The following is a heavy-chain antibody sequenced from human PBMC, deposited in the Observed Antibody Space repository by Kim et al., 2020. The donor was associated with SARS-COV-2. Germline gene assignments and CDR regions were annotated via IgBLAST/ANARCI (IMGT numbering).Heavy chain of an antibody. D-gene: IGHD5-18*01. V-gene: IGHV3-73*01. CDR3: TTPKSGYSYGF. Sequence: GGSLRLSCAASGFTFSGSAMHWVRQASGKGLEWVGRIRSKANSYATAYAASVKGRFTISRDDSKNTAYLQMNSLKTEDTAVYYCTTPKSGYSYGFWGQGTLVTVSS. CDR2: IRSKANSYAT. CDR1: GFTFSGSA. J-gene: IGHJ4*02.